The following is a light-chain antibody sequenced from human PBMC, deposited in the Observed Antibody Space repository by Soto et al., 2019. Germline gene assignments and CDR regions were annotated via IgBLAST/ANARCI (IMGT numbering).Light chain of an antibody. CDR3: QQYNSYSSGT. CDR1: QSISSW. Sequence: DIQMTQSPSTLSASVGDRVTITCRASQSISSWLAWYQQKPGKAPKLLIYLASSLESGVPSRFSGSGSVTEFTLTISSLQPDDFAPYYCQQYNSYSSGTFGQGTKVEIK. CDR2: LAS. V-gene: IGKV1-5*03. J-gene: IGKJ1*01.